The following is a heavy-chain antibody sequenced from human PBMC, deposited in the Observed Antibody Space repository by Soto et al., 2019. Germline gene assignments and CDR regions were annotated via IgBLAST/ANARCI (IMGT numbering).Heavy chain of an antibody. J-gene: IGHJ6*02. Sequence: SETLSLTCAVSGGSISSSNWCSWVRQPPGKGLEWIGEIYHSGSTNYNPSLKSRVTISVDKSKNQFSLKLSSVTAADTAVYYCARVNGYSSSWYQDGMDVWGQGTTVTVSS. CDR3: ARVNGYSSSWYQDGMDV. V-gene: IGHV4-4*02. CDR1: GGSISSSNW. D-gene: IGHD6-13*01. CDR2: IYHSGST.